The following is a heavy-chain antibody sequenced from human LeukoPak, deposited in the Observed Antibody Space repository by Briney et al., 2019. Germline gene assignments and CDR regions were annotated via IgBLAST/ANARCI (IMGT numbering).Heavy chain of an antibody. J-gene: IGHJ3*02. CDR3: ARSRRPTAMYAFDI. D-gene: IGHD2-2*01. CDR2: IYDSGST. Sequence: PSETLSLTCSVSGGSMSTYYWSWIRQPPGKGLEWIGYIYDSGSTGYNPSLKSRVTISADTSKNQFSLKLGSVSAADTAIYYCARSRRPTAMYAFDIWGQGTMVTVSS. V-gene: IGHV4-59*01. CDR1: GGSMSTYY.